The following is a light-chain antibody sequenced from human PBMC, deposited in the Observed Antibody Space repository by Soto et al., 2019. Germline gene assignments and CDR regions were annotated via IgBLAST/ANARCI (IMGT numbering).Light chain of an antibody. V-gene: IGLV2-14*03. Sequence: QSVLTQPASVSGSPGQSITISCTGTSSDVCGYNYVSWYQHHPGKAPKLMIFDVSNRPSGVSNRFSGSKSGNTASLTISGLQPEDEADYYCSSYTTSNTRQIVFGTGPRSPS. CDR2: DVS. CDR3: SSYTTSNTRQIV. J-gene: IGLJ1*01. CDR1: SSDVCGYNY.